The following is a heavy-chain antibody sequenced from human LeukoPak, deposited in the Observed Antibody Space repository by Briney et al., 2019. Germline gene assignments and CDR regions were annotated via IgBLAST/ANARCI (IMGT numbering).Heavy chain of an antibody. CDR3: ARGRKRITMIVVVISDAFDI. D-gene: IGHD3-22*01. CDR2: IYYSGST. V-gene: IGHV4-59*12. Sequence: PSETLSLTCTVSGGSISNYYWSWIRQPPGKGLGWIGYIYYSGSTNYNPSLKSRVTISVDTSKNQFSLKLSSVTAADTAVYYCARGRKRITMIVVVISDAFDIWGQGTMVTVSS. J-gene: IGHJ3*02. CDR1: GGSISNYY.